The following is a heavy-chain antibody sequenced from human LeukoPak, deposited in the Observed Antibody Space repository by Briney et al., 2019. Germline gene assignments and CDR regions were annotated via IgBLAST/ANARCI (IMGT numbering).Heavy chain of an antibody. CDR1: GFTFNDYA. D-gene: IGHD6-13*01. Sequence: PGGSLRLSCAASGFTFNDYAMHWVRQAPGKGLEWVSGISWNSGNIGYADSVKGRLTISRDYTKNSLYLEMNSLRAEDTAVYYCARGSWYWVYWGQGTLVTVSS. CDR3: ARGSWYWVY. V-gene: IGHV3-9*01. CDR2: ISWNSGNI. J-gene: IGHJ4*02.